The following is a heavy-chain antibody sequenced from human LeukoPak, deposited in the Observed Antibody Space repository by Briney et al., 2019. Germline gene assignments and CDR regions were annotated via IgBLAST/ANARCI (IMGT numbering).Heavy chain of an antibody. CDR2: MNPNSGNT. J-gene: IGHJ4*02. V-gene: IGHV1-8*02. CDR1: GYTFTSYG. Sequence: ASVKVSCKASGYTFTSYGISWVRQAPGQGLEWMGWMNPNSGNTGYAQKFQGRVTMTRNTSISTAYMELSSLRSEDTAVYYCAIVGATMLDYWGQGTLVTVSS. CDR3: AIVGATMLDY. D-gene: IGHD1-26*01.